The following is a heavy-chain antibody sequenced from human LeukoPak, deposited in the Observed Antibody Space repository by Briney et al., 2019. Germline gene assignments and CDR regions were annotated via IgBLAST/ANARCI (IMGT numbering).Heavy chain of an antibody. V-gene: IGHV3-23*01. D-gene: IGHD2-15*01. J-gene: IGHJ6*02. CDR1: GFTFSSYA. Sequence: PGASLRLSYAASGFTFSSYAMSWVRQAPGKGLEWVSAISGSGGSTYYADSVKGRFTISRDNSKNTLYLQMNSLRAEDTAVYYCAKALEVVGPSYYYYGMDVWGQGTTVTVSS. CDR2: ISGSGGST. CDR3: AKALEVVGPSYYYYGMDV.